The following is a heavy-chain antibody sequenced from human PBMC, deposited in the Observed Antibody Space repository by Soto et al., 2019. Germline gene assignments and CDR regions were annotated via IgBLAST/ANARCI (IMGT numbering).Heavy chain of an antibody. CDR2: IYYSGST. V-gene: IGHV4-31*03. Sequence: SETLSLTCTVPGGSISSGGYYWSWIRQHPGKGLEWIGYIYYSGSTYYNPSLKSRVTISVDTSKNQFSLKLSSVTAADTAVYYCARSPKYSYQIYWGQGTLVTVSS. J-gene: IGHJ4*02. CDR3: ARSPKYSYQIY. D-gene: IGHD5-18*01. CDR1: GGSISSGGYY.